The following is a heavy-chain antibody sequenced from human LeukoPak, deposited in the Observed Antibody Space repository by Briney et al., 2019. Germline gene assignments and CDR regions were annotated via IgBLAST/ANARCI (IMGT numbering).Heavy chain of an antibody. CDR3: ARDLGMAGLNDY. CDR1: GYSISSGYY. CDR2: IYHSGST. J-gene: IGHJ4*02. D-gene: IGHD7-27*01. V-gene: IGHV4-38-2*02. Sequence: PSETLSLTCTVSGYSISSGYYWGWIRQPPGKGLEWIGSIYHSGSTYYNPSLKSRVTISVDTSKNQFSLKLSSVTAADTAVYYCARDLGMAGLNDYWGQGTLVTVSS.